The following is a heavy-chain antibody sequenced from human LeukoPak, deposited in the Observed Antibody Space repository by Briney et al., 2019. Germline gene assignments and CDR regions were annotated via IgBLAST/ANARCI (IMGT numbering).Heavy chain of an antibody. CDR2: INPSGGST. CDR3: ASEYRRGFDY. CDR1: GYTLTELS. D-gene: IGHD2-2*01. J-gene: IGHJ4*02. Sequence: ASVKVSCKVSGYTLTELSMHWVRQAPGQGLEWMGIINPSGGSTSYAQKFQGRVTMTRDTSTSTVYMELSSLRSEDTAVYYCASEYRRGFDYWGQGTLVTVSS. V-gene: IGHV1-46*01.